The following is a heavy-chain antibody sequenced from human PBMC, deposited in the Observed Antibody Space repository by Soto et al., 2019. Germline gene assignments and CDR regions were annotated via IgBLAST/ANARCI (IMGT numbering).Heavy chain of an antibody. Sequence: SGTLSLTCAVYGGSFSGYYCSWIRQPPGKRLEWIGEINHSGSTNYNPSLKSRVTISVDTSKNQFSLKLSSVTAADTAVYYCERGEAPWNYYYYRMEVWCQGPTVT. CDR3: ERGEAPWNYYYYRMEV. V-gene: IGHV4-34*01. CDR1: GGSFSGYY. D-gene: IGHD1-1*01. CDR2: INHSGST. J-gene: IGHJ6*02.